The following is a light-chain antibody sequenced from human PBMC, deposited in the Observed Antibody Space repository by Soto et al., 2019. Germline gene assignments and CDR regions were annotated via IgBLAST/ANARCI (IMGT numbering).Light chain of an antibody. V-gene: IGKV1-39*01. CDR1: QSIYDS. CDR3: QQSYSTPLT. J-gene: IGKJ4*01. Sequence: DIQMTQSPSSLSASVVDRVSITCRARQSIYDSLHWYQHKPGQAPKLLIYAASSLQSGVPSRFSGSGSGTDFTLTISSLQPEDFATYYCQQSYSTPLTFGGGTKVDNK. CDR2: AAS.